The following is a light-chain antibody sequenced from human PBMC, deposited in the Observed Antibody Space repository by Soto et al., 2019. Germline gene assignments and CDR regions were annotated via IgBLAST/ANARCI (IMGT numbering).Light chain of an antibody. Sequence: DIQMTQSPSSLSASVGDRVTITCRASQGIRNYLAWYQQKPGKVPKLLIYAASTLQSSVTSRFSGSGTRKDFTITIGIMQPEDVTTYYCKKYSSAQGKFGPGTK. CDR1: QGIRNY. V-gene: IGKV1-27*01. J-gene: IGKJ1*01. CDR2: AAS. CDR3: KKYSSAQGK.